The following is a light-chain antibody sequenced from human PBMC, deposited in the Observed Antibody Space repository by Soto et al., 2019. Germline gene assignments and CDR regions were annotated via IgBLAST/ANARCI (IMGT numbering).Light chain of an antibody. J-gene: IGKJ2*01. CDR2: GAS. V-gene: IGKV3-15*01. CDR3: QQYDNWPPYT. Sequence: EIVMTQFPVTLSVSPGERVTLSYRASQSVSTKLAWYQHKPGQPPRLLIFGASARAAGVPARFSGSGSGTDFTLTISSLQPEDFAVYYCQQYDNWPPYTFGQGTKLEIK. CDR1: QSVSTK.